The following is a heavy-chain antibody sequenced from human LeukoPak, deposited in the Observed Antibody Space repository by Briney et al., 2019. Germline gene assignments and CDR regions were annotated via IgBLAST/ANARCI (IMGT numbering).Heavy chain of an antibody. Sequence: SXRLSXAXXGFTXXXYWMHWVRQAPGKGLVWVSRINSDGSSTSYADSVKGRFTISRDNAKNTLYLQMNSLRAEDTAVYYCARDSGGRALFDYWGQGTLVTVSS. CDR1: GFTXXXYW. CDR3: ARDSGGRALFDY. V-gene: IGHV3-74*01. CDR2: INSDGSST. D-gene: IGHD3-16*01. J-gene: IGHJ4*02.